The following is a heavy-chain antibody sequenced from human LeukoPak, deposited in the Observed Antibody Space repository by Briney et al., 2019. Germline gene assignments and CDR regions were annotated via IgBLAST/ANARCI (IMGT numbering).Heavy chain of an antibody. CDR3: AKWKTDSSGWFDY. D-gene: IGHD6-19*01. J-gene: IGHJ4*02. Sequence: GGSLRLSCAASGFTFSSYAMSWVRQAPGKGLEWVSGISGSGGSTYYADSVKGRFTISRDNSKNTLYLQMNGLRAEDTAVYYCAKWKTDSSGWFDYWGQGTLVTVSS. CDR2: ISGSGGST. V-gene: IGHV3-23*01. CDR1: GFTFSSYA.